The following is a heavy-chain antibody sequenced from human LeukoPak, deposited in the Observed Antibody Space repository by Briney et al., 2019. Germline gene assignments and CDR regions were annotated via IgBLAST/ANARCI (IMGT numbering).Heavy chain of an antibody. CDR2: INTNTGNP. D-gene: IGHD3-9*01. CDR1: GYTFTSYA. Sequence: GASVEVSCKASGYTFTSYAMNWVRQAPGQGLEWMGWINTNTGNPTYAQGFTGRFVFSLDTSVSTAYLQVSSLKAEDTAVYYCARDGVDYDILTGYYSYYYYYMDVWGKGTTVTVSS. J-gene: IGHJ6*03. CDR3: ARDGVDYDILTGYYSYYYYYMDV. V-gene: IGHV7-4-1*02.